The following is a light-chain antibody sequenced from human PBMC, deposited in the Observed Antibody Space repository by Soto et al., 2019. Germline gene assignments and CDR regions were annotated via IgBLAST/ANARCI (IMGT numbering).Light chain of an antibody. V-gene: IGKV3-15*01. CDR1: QGIKDY. CDR3: QQYNTWPRT. CDR2: GAS. J-gene: IGKJ1*01. Sequence: EIVMTQSPATLSVSPGERATLSCRASQGIKDYVAWFQRKPGQAPRLLIYGASTRATAIPARFSGSGSGTEFTLSISSLQSEDFAVYYCQQYNTWPRTFGQGTKVETK.